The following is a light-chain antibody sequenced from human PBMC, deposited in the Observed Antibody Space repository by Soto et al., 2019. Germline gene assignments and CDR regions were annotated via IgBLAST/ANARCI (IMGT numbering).Light chain of an antibody. CDR1: SSDVXYXXY. CDR3: SSYACSNNFV. J-gene: IGLJ1*01. V-gene: IGLV2-8*01. CDR2: EVT. Sequence: QSVLTQPPSASGFPGQSXXISCTGTSSDVXYXXYVSWYQQHPGKAPKLVIYEVTKRPSGVPDRVSASKSGNTASLTVSGLRAEDEADYYCSSYACSNNFVFGRGTKLTVL.